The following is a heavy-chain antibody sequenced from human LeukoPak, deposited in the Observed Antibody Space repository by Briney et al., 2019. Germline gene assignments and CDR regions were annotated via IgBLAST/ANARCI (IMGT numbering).Heavy chain of an antibody. Sequence: GGSLRLSCAASGFTFSSYAMHWVRQAPGKGLEWVAVISYDGSNKYYADSVKGRFTISRDNSKNTLYLQMNSLRAEDTAVYYCARDGITFGATGPPDYWGQGTLVTVSS. CDR3: ARDGITFGATGPPDY. D-gene: IGHD3-16*01. V-gene: IGHV3-30-3*01. J-gene: IGHJ4*02. CDR2: ISYDGSNK. CDR1: GFTFSSYA.